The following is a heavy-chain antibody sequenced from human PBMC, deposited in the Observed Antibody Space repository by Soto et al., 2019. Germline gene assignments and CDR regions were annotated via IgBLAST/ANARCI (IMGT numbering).Heavy chain of an antibody. CDR1: GGSISSSSYY. J-gene: IGHJ4*02. CDR3: ERHEFHSQSPGTYLDY. D-gene: IGHD3-10*01. Sequence: SETLSLTCPVSGGSISSSSYYWGLIRQPPGKGLEWIGSIYYSVSTYYNPSLKSRVTISVDTPKQQFSLRMSSLLAAETDVYYCERHEFHSQSPGTYLDYWGQGTLVTVCS. CDR2: IYYSVST. V-gene: IGHV4-39*01.